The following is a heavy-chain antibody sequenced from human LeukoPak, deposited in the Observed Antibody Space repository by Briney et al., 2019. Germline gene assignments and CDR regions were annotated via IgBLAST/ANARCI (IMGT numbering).Heavy chain of an antibody. D-gene: IGHD6-6*01. J-gene: IGHJ4*02. CDR3: ARAGFALAPHRGTPFDY. V-gene: IGHV4-34*01. CDR1: GGSFSGYY. CDR2: INHSGST. Sequence: SETLSLTCAVYGGSFSGYYWSWVRQPPGKGLEWIGEINHSGSTNYSPSLKSRVTISVNTSKNQFSLKLTSVTAADTAVYYCARAGFALAPHRGTPFDYWGQGTLVTVSS.